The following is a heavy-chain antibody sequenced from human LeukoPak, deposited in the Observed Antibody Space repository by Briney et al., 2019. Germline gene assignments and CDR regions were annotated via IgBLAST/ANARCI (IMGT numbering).Heavy chain of an antibody. CDR3: ARDRGITMVRGVRPNWFDP. Sequence: PGESLRISCKGSGYSFTSYWISWVRQAPGQGLEWMGGIIPIFGTANYAQKFQGRVTITADESTSTAYMELSSLRSEDTAVYYCARDRGITMVRGVRPNWFDPWGQGTLVTVSS. D-gene: IGHD3-10*01. CDR1: GYSFTSYW. V-gene: IGHV1-69*01. J-gene: IGHJ5*02. CDR2: IIPIFGTA.